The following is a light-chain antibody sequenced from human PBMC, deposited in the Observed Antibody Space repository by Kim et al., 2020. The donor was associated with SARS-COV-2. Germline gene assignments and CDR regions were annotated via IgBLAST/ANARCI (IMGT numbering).Light chain of an antibody. CDR2: QDI. V-gene: IGLV3-1*01. J-gene: IGLJ1*01. CDR3: QAWDSSTYV. CDR1: KLGDKY. Sequence: SYELTQPPSVSVSPGQTATITCSGDKLGDKYVCWYQQKPGQSPVLVIYQDIERPSGIPARFSGSNSGNTATLTISGTQPMDEADYYCQAWDSSTYVFGTGTKVTVL.